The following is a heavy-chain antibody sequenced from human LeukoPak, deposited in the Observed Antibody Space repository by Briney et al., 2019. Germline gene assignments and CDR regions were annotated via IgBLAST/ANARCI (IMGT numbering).Heavy chain of an antibody. CDR2: IYHSGST. J-gene: IGHJ4*02. CDR3: ARDSRGYSYSRDFGY. Sequence: SETLSLTCTVSGYSISSGYCWGWIRQPPGKGLEWIGSIYHSGSTYYNPSLKSRVTISVDTSKNQFSLKLSSVTAADTAVYYCARDSRGYSYSRDFGYWGQGTLVTVSS. D-gene: IGHD5-18*01. V-gene: IGHV4-38-2*02. CDR1: GYSISSGYC.